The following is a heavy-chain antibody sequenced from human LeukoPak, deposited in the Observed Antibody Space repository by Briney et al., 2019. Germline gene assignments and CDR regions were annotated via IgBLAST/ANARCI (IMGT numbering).Heavy chain of an antibody. D-gene: IGHD2-15*01. Sequence: GGSLRLSCAASGFTFDDYGMSWVRQAPGKGLEWVSGINWNGGSTGYADSVKGRFTISRDNAKNSLYLQMNSLRAEDTALYCCARDESSVVVAAHDYWGQGTLVTVSS. J-gene: IGHJ4*02. V-gene: IGHV3-20*04. CDR1: GFTFDDYG. CDR2: INWNGGST. CDR3: ARDESSVVVAAHDY.